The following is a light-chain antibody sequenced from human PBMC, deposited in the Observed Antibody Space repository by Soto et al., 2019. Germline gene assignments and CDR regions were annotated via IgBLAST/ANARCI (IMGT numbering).Light chain of an antibody. J-gene: IGKJ4*01. CDR3: QQRSNWPT. Sequence: EIVLTQSPATLSLSPGDRATLSCRASQSVSSYLAWYQQKPGQAPRLLIYDASNRATGIPARFSGSGSGTDFTLTISSLEPEDFAFYYCQQRSNWPTFGGGTKVEIK. CDR1: QSVSSY. CDR2: DAS. V-gene: IGKV3-11*01.